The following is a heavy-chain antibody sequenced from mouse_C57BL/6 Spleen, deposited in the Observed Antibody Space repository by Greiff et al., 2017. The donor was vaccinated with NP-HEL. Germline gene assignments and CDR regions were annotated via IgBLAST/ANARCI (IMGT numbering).Heavy chain of an antibody. V-gene: IGHV3-6*01. CDR3: ARGGRYGSRYDYAMDY. CDR1: GYSITSGYY. CDR2: ISYDGSN. D-gene: IGHD1-1*01. J-gene: IGHJ4*01. Sequence: EVQLVESGPGLVKPSQSLSLTCSVPGYSITSGYYWNWIRQFPGNKLEWMGYISYDGSNNYNPSLKNRISITRDTSKNQFFLKLNSVTTEDTATYYCARGGRYGSRYDYAMDYWGQGTSVTVST.